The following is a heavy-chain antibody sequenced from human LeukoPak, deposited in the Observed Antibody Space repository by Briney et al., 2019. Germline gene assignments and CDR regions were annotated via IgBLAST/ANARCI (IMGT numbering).Heavy chain of an antibody. V-gene: IGHV4-59*01. CDR3: ARGMDYSAITMVRRPLRWGFDY. Sequence: SETLSLTCTVSGGSISSYYWSWIRQPPGKGLEWIGYIYYSGSTNYNPSLKSRVTISVDTSKNQFSLKLSSVTAADTAVYYCARGMDYSAITMVRRPLRWGFDYWGQGTLVTVSS. CDR1: GGSISSYY. J-gene: IGHJ4*02. D-gene: IGHD3-10*01. CDR2: IYYSGST.